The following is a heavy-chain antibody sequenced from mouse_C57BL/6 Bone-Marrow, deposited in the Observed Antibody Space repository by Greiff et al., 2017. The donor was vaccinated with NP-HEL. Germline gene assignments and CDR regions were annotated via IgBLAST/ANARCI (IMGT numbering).Heavy chain of an antibody. CDR2: IRSKSNNYAT. CDR3: VISYYSKEFAY. Sequence: DVMLVESGGGLVQPKGSLKLSCAASGFSFNTYAMNWVRQAPGKGLEWVARIRSKSNNYATYYADSVKDRFTISRDDSESMLYLQMNNLKTEDTAMYYCVISYYSKEFAYWGQGTLVTVSA. CDR1: GFSFNTYA. V-gene: IGHV10-1*01. D-gene: IGHD2-5*01. J-gene: IGHJ3*01.